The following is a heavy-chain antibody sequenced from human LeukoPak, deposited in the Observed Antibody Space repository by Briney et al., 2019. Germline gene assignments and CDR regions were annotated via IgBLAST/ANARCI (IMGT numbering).Heavy chain of an antibody. Sequence: GGSLRLSCAASGFTFSSYWMSRVRQAPGKGLEWVANIKQDGSEKYYVDSVKGRFTISRDNAKDSLYLQMNSLRAEDTAVYYCARVWVYYDSSGYYYVPSYFDYWGQGTLVTVSS. CDR3: ARVWVYYDSSGYYYVPSYFDY. J-gene: IGHJ4*02. V-gene: IGHV3-7*01. D-gene: IGHD3-22*01. CDR1: GFTFSSYW. CDR2: IKQDGSEK.